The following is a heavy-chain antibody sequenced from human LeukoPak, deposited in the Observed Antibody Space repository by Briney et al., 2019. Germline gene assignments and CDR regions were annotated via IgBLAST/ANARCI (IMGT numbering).Heavy chain of an antibody. Sequence: SETLSLTRTVSGDPISSYYWSWLRQPPGKGLEWIGYISYSGTTNYNPSLRSRVTISRDTSKNQFSLKLSSVTAADSAVYFCARHTYYYDSSGLYYYYYMDVWGKGTTVTVSS. J-gene: IGHJ6*03. D-gene: IGHD3-22*01. V-gene: IGHV4-59*01. CDR1: GDPISSYY. CDR3: ARHTYYYDSSGLYYYYYMDV. CDR2: ISYSGTT.